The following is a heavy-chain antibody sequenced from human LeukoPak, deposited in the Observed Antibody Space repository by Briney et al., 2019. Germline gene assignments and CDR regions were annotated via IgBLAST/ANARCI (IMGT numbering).Heavy chain of an antibody. Sequence: SETLSLTCTVSGGPISSSSYYWGWIRQPPGKGLEWIGSIYYSGSTYYNPSLKSRVTISVDTSKNQFSLKLSSVTAADTAVYYCARGLDITMIVVVITPDAFDIWGQGTMVTVSS. CDR3: ARGLDITMIVVVITPDAFDI. V-gene: IGHV4-39*01. D-gene: IGHD3-22*01. CDR2: IYYSGST. CDR1: GGPISSSSYY. J-gene: IGHJ3*02.